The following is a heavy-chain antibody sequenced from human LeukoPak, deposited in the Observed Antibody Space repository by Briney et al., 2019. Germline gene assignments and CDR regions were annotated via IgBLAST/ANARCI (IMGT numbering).Heavy chain of an antibody. CDR1: GFTFSDYY. CDR3: ARGIPAAASSTVYGLDV. V-gene: IGHV3-11*06. CDR2: ISTSSSYT. Sequence: PGGSLRLSCAASGFTFSDYYMSWTRQAPGKGLEWVLYISTSSSYTNYADSVKGRFTISRDNVKNSLFLQTNSLRADDTAVYYCARGIPAAASSTVYGLDVWGQGTTVTVSS. J-gene: IGHJ6*02. D-gene: IGHD6-13*01.